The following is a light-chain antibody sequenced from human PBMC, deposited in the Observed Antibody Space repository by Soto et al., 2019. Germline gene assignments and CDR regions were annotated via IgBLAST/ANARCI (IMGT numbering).Light chain of an antibody. V-gene: IGLV7-46*01. Sequence: QAVVTQEPSLTVSPGGTVTLTCGSSTGAVTSGHYPHWFQQKPGQAPRTLIYDTSNKHSWTPARFSGSLLGGKAALTLSGAQPEAEVEYSCLLSYSGAHCVFGGGTKVTVL. J-gene: IGLJ3*02. CDR1: TGAVTSGHY. CDR2: DTS. CDR3: LLSYSGAHCV.